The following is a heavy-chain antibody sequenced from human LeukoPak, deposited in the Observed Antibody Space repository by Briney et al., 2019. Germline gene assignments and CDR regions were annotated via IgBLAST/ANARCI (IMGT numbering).Heavy chain of an antibody. J-gene: IGHJ5*02. D-gene: IGHD4-23*01. Sequence: PGGSLRLSCGASGFTFSSYAMSWVRQAPGKGLEWVSDISGSGGGTNYADSVKGRFTISRDNSKNTLYLQMNSLRAGDTAVYFCAKGRDYGGNSVSDLWGQGTLVTVSS. CDR1: GFTFSSYA. V-gene: IGHV3-23*01. CDR2: ISGSGGGT. CDR3: AKGRDYGGNSVSDL.